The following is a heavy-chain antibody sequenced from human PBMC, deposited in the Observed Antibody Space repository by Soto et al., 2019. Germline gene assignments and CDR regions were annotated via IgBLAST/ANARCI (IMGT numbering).Heavy chain of an antibody. J-gene: IGHJ4*02. CDR2: IYYSGSI. CDR1: GGSISSYY. V-gene: IGHV4-59*01. Sequence: SETLSLTCTVSGGSISSYYWSWIRQPPGKGLEWIGYIYYSGSINYNPSLKSRVTISVDTSKNQFSLKLSSVTAADTAVYYWAREAAAGNGVVDYWGQGTLVTVSS. CDR3: AREAAAGNGVVDY. D-gene: IGHD6-13*01.